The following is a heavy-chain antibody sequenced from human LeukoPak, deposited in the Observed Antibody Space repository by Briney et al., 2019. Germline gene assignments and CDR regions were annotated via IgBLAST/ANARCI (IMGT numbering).Heavy chain of an antibody. Sequence: GGSLRLSWAASGFTFSSYAMSWVRQAPGKGLEWVSAISGSGGSTYYADSVKGRFTISRDNSKNTLYLQMNSLRAEDTAVYYCARGGFVAGSGSTSGSWGLGTLVTVSS. CDR3: ARGGFVAGSGSTSGS. CDR2: ISGSGGST. CDR1: GFTFSSYA. J-gene: IGHJ5*02. D-gene: IGHD3-22*01. V-gene: IGHV3-23*01.